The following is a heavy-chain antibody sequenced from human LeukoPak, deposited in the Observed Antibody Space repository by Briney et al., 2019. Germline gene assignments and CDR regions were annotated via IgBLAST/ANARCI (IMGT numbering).Heavy chain of an antibody. CDR2: ISSSSSTI. D-gene: IGHD1-26*01. J-gene: IGHJ6*03. Sequence: GGSLRLSCAASGFTFSSYSMNWVRQAPGEGLEWVSYISSSSSTIYYADSVRGRFTISRDNSKNTQYLQMNSLRAEDTAVYYCVRDGYPRDEGGSFHYYYYMDVWGKGTTVTVSS. CDR3: VRDGYPRDEGGSFHYYYYMDV. CDR1: GFTFSSYS. V-gene: IGHV3-48*01.